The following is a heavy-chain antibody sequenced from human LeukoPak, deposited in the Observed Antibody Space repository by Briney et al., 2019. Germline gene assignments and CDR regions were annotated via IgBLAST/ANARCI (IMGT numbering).Heavy chain of an antibody. CDR2: ISSSSRYI. CDR1: GFTFSSYS. V-gene: IGHV3-21*01. Sequence: PGGCLRLSCAASGFTFSSYSMNWVRQAPGKGLEWVSSISSSSRYIYYADSVKGRFTSSRDKAKNSLYLQMNSLRAEDTAVYYCARDGAGSYYFPYYYYYGMDVWGKGTTVTVSS. CDR3: ARDGAGSYYFPYYYYYGMDV. J-gene: IGHJ6*04. D-gene: IGHD3-10*01.